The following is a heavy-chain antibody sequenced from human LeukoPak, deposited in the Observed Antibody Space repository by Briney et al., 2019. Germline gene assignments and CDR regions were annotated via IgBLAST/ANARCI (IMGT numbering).Heavy chain of an antibody. CDR2: IYPDDSDT. V-gene: IGHV5-51*01. J-gene: IGHJ6*02. CDR3: ARQYYAGGLNPGYGMDV. D-gene: IGHD2/OR15-2a*01. CDR1: GYRFNAYW. Sequence: GESLKISCKGSGYRFNAYWIAWVRQMPGKGLEWMGIIYPDDSDTRYSPSLQGQVTISADKSISTAYLQWSSLKASDTAMYYCARQYYAGGLNPGYGMDVWGQGTTVTVSS.